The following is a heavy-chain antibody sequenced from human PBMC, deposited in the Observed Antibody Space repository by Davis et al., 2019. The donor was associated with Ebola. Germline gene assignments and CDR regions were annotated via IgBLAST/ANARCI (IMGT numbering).Heavy chain of an antibody. Sequence: MPSETLSLTCTVSGGSISSGDYYWSWIRQPPGKGLEWIAEVTRSGITNYNSSLKSRVTMSVDTSKNQFSLNLRSLTAADTAVYFCARAKIQLPYSWFDPWGQGTLVTVSS. CDR2: VTRSGIT. D-gene: IGHD1-1*01. CDR3: ARAKIQLPYSWFDP. J-gene: IGHJ5*02. V-gene: IGHV4-30-4*08. CDR1: GGSISSGDYY.